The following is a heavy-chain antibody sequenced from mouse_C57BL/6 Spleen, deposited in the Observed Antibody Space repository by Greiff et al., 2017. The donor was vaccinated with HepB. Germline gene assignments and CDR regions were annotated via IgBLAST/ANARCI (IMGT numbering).Heavy chain of an antibody. CDR2: IYPGSGNT. J-gene: IGHJ3*01. V-gene: IGHV1-76*01. Sequence: VNVVESGAELVRPGASVKLSCKASGYTFTDYYINWVKQRPGQGLEWIARIYPGSGNTYYNEKFKGKATLTAEKSSSTAYMQLSSLTSEDSAVYFCARSVPGAYWGQGTLVTVSA. CDR1: GYTFTDYY. CDR3: ARSVPGAY.